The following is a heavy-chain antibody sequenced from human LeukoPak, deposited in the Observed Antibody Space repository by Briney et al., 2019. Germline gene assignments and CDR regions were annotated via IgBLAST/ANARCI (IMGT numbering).Heavy chain of an antibody. J-gene: IGHJ4*02. V-gene: IGHV1-18*01. D-gene: IGHD2-2*01. Sequence: ASVKVSCKASGYTFTSYGISWVRQAPGQGLEWMGWISAYNGNTNYAQKLQGRVTMTTDTSTSTAYMELRSLRSDDTAVYYCARDMAPDQYCSSASCYRPGYWGQGTLVTVSS. CDR1: GYTFTSYG. CDR3: ARDMAPDQYCSSASCYRPGY. CDR2: ISAYNGNT.